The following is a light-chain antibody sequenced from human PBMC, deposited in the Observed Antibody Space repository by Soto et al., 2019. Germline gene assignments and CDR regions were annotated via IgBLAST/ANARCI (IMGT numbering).Light chain of an antibody. CDR3: LLSYNGPYA. V-gene: IGLV7-46*01. CDR1: TGAVTNGHY. CDR2: DTT. J-gene: IGLJ1*01. Sequence: QAVVTQEHSLTVSPGGTVTLTCGSSTGAVTNGHYPYWFQQKPGQAPRTLIYDTTNRHSWTPARSPGPLLGGKAALTLSGAQPEDEAEYYCLLSYNGPYAFGTGTKVTVL.